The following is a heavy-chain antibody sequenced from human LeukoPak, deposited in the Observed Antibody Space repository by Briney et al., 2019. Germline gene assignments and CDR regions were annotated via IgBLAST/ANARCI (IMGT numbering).Heavy chain of an antibody. J-gene: IGHJ4*02. CDR3: ARGGSSSWITDYFDY. D-gene: IGHD6-13*01. V-gene: IGHV1-18*04. Sequence: GASVKVSCKASGYTFTGYYMHWVRQAPGQGLEWMGWISAYNGNTNYAQKLQGRVTMTTDASTSTAYMELRSLRSDDTAVYYCARGGSSSWITDYFDYWGQGTLVTVSS. CDR1: GYTFTGYY. CDR2: ISAYNGNT.